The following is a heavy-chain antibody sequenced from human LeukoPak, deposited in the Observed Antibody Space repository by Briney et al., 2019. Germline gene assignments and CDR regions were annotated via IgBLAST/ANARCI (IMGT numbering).Heavy chain of an antibody. CDR1: GFTFSRYS. Sequence: GGSLRLSCAASGFTFSRYSMNWVRQAPGKGLEWVSGISPGADITYYAESVKGRFTISRDNSKNTLYLQINTLRAEDTAIYYCAKDCGWLHFCSWGQGTLVTVSS. V-gene: IGHV3-23*01. J-gene: IGHJ5*02. CDR3: AKDCGWLHFCS. D-gene: IGHD5-24*01. CDR2: ISPGADIT.